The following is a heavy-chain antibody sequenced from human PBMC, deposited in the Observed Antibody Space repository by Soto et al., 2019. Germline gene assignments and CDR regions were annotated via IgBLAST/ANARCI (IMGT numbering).Heavy chain of an antibody. J-gene: IGHJ5*02. V-gene: IGHV4-30-4*01. CDR2: IYYSGST. CDR1: GGSISSGVYY. Sequence: QVQLQESGPGLVKPSQTLSLTCTVSGGSISSGVYYWSWIRQPPGNGLEWIGYIYYSGSTYYNPSLKSRVTISVDTSKNQFSLKLSSVTAADTAVYYCARFYEDAIFVVVTKYNWFDPWGQGTLVTVSS. CDR3: ARFYEDAIFVVVTKYNWFDP. D-gene: IGHD3-3*01.